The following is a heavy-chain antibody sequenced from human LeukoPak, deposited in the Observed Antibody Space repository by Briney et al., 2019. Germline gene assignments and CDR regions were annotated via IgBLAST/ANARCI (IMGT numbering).Heavy chain of an antibody. Sequence: PSETLSLTCAVYGGSFSGYYWSWIRQPPGKGLEWIGEINHSGSTSYNPSLKSRVTISVDTSKNQFSLKLSSVTAADTAVYYCAGESSSWYFRPYYFDYWGQGTLVTVSS. D-gene: IGHD6-13*01. CDR1: GGSFSGYY. CDR3: AGESSSWYFRPYYFDY. J-gene: IGHJ4*02. CDR2: INHSGST. V-gene: IGHV4-34*01.